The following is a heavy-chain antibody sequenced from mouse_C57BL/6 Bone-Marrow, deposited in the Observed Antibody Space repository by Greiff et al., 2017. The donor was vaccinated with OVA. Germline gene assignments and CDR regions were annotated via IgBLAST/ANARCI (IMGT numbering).Heavy chain of an antibody. Sequence: DVQLVESGGDLVKPGGSLKLSCAASGFTFSSYGLSWVRQTPDQRLEWVATISSGGSYTYYPDSVQGRFPISRDNAKNTLYLQMSSLTSEDTAMYYCARHGDYSSFFDYWGQGTTLTVSS. D-gene: IGHD2-13*01. CDR2: ISSGGSYT. CDR1: GFTFSSYG. J-gene: IGHJ2*01. V-gene: IGHV5-6*01. CDR3: ARHGDYSSFFDY.